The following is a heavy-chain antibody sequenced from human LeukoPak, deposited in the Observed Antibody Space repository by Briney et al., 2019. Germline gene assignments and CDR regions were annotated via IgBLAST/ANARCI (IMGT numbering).Heavy chain of an antibody. CDR2: IIPIFGTA. Sequence: GASVKVSCKASGGTFSSYAISWVRQAPGQGLEWMGGIIPIFGTANYAQKFQGRVTITADESTSTAYMELSSLRSEDTAVYYCARAPYYDSSGYYLNYYYMDVWGKGTTVTISS. CDR3: ARAPYYDSSGYYLNYYYMDV. CDR1: GGTFSSYA. V-gene: IGHV1-69*13. J-gene: IGHJ6*03. D-gene: IGHD3-22*01.